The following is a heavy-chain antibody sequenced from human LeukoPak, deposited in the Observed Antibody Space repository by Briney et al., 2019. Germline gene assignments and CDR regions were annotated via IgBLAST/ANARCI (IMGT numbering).Heavy chain of an antibody. CDR3: ARDIQTGSLGD. V-gene: IGHV4-34*01. CDR1: GGSFSGYY. D-gene: IGHD3-10*01. J-gene: IGHJ4*02. Sequence: SETLSLTCAVYGGSFSGYYWSWIRQPPGKGLEWIGEINHSGSTNYNPSLKSRVTISVDKSKNQFSLKLSSVTAADTAVYYCARDIQTGSLGDWGQGTLVTVSS. CDR2: INHSGST.